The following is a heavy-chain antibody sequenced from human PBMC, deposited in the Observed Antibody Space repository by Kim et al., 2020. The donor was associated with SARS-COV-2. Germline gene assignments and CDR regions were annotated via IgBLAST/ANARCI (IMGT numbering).Heavy chain of an antibody. V-gene: IGHV4-59*01. Sequence: SETLSLTCTVSGGSISRYYWSWIRQPPGKGLEWIGYIYYSGKTNYNPSLKSRVTISVDTSKSQFSLKLNSVTAADTAVYYCARSSHDFSDGYNPFDYWGQGTLVTVSS. CDR1: GGSISRYY. CDR2: IYYSGKT. J-gene: IGHJ4*02. D-gene: IGHD6-25*01. CDR3: ARSSHDFSDGYNPFDY.